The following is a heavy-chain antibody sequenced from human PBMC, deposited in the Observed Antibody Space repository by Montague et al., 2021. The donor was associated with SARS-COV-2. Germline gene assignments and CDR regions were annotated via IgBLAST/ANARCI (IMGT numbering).Heavy chain of an antibody. Sequence: SETLSLTCTVSFGSVKNYFWSWIRQPVGKGLEWIGRIFVTGGTKYTPSLKSRVTMSLDTSKSRFSLKLRSVTAADTAIYYCAGAFGSSFDFWGQGILVAVSS. J-gene: IGHJ4*02. CDR2: IFVTGGT. CDR3: AGAFGSSFDF. D-gene: IGHD6-13*01. CDR1: FGSVKNYF. V-gene: IGHV4-4*07.